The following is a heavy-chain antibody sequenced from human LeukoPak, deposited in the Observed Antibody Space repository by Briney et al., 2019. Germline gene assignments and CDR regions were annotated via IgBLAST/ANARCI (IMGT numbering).Heavy chain of an antibody. D-gene: IGHD6-13*01. CDR1: GFTFSSYA. V-gene: IGHV3-30*04. CDR2: ISYDGSNK. Sequence: GGSLRLSGAASGFTFSSYAMHWVRQAPGKGLEWVAVISYDGSNKYYADSVKGRFTISRDNSKNTLYLQVNSLRAENTAVYFCARDLAAADYFYYYYYFMDVWGKGTTVTVSS. CDR3: ARDLAAADYFYYYYYFMDV. J-gene: IGHJ6*03.